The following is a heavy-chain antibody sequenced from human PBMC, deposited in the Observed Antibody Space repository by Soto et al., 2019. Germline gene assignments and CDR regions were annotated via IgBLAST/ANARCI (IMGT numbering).Heavy chain of an antibody. J-gene: IGHJ4*02. D-gene: IGHD2-15*01. V-gene: IGHV1-18*01. Sequence: QVQLVQSGAEVKKPGASVKVSCKASGYTFTSYDISWMRQAPGQGLEWMGWVNTYNGNTNYAQKLQGRVTMTTDTSTSSAYMELRSLRSADTAVYYCARENMVVLAATSLFDYWGQGNLVTVSS. CDR2: VNTYNGNT. CDR3: ARENMVVLAATSLFDY. CDR1: GYTFTSYD.